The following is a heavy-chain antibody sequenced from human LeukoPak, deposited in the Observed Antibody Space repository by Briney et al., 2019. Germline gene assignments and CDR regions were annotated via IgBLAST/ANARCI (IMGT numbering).Heavy chain of an antibody. CDR1: GFTFSSYG. J-gene: IGHJ4*02. D-gene: IGHD2-21*02. V-gene: IGHV3-21*01. Sequence: GGSLRLSCAASGFTFSSYGMHWVRQAPGKGLEWVSSISRSSTYIYYADSVKGRFTISRDNAKNPLYLQMNSLRAEDTAVYYCASRRSAYCGGDCPEGYWGQGTLVTVSS. CDR2: ISRSSTYI. CDR3: ASRRSAYCGGDCPEGY.